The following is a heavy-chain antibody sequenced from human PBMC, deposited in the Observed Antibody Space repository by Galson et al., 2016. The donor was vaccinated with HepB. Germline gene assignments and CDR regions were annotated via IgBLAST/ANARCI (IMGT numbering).Heavy chain of an antibody. Sequence: SVKVSCKASGYTFTNYAIHWVRQAPGQRLEWMGWINTDNGNAKYSQKFQGRVTITRDTSASTAYMELSSLRSDDTAVYYCARDSGAGWYKFNWGQGTLVTVSS. CDR1: GYTFTNYA. V-gene: IGHV1-3*04. D-gene: IGHD6-19*01. CDR3: ARDSGAGWYKFN. J-gene: IGHJ4*02. CDR2: INTDNGNA.